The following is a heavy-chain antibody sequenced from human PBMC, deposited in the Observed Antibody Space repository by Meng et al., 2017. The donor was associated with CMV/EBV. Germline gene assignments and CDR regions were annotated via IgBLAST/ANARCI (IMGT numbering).Heavy chain of an antibody. CDR3: ARDLKRWRITIFPY. J-gene: IGHJ4*02. CDR1: GYTFTGYY. D-gene: IGHD3-3*01. CDR2: INPNSGGT. Sequence: ASAKVSCKASGYTFTGYYMHWVRQAPGQGLEWMGWINPNSGGTNYAQKFQGRVTMTRDTSISTAYMELSRLRSDDTAVYYCARDLKRWRITIFPYWGQGTLVTVSS. V-gene: IGHV1-2*02.